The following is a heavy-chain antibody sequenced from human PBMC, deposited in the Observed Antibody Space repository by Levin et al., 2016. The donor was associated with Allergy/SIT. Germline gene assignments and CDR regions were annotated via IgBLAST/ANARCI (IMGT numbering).Heavy chain of an antibody. J-gene: IGHJ6*03. V-gene: IGHV1-69*13. D-gene: IGHD3-3*01. CDR3: ARGKGWGDFWSYYYYYYMDV. CDR1: GGTFSSYA. CDR2: IIPIFGTA. Sequence: SVKVSCKASGGTFSSYAISWVRQAPGQGLEWMGGIIPIFGTANYAQKFQGRVTITADESTSTAYMELSSLRSEDTAVYYCARGKGWGDFWSYYYYYYMDVWGKGTTVTVSS.